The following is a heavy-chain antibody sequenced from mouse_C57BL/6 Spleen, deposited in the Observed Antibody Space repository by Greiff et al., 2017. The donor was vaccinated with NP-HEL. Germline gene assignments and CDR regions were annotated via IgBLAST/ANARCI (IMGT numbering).Heavy chain of an antibody. J-gene: IGHJ4*01. CDR3: ARLDDYDDNYAMDY. V-gene: IGHV1-69*01. Sequence: QVQLQQPGAELVMPGASVKLSCKASGYTFTSYWMHWVKQRPGQGLEWIGEIDPSDSYTNYNQKFKGKSTLPVDKSSSTAYMQLSSLTSEDSAVYYCARLDDYDDNYAMDYWGQGTSVTVSS. CDR1: GYTFTSYW. D-gene: IGHD2-4*01. CDR2: IDPSDSYT.